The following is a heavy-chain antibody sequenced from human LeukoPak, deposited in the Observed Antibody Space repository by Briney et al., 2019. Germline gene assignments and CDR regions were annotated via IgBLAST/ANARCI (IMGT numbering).Heavy chain of an antibody. Sequence: GASVKLSCKASGGTFSSYAISWVRQAPGQGLECMGRIIPILGIANYAQKFQGRVTITADKSTSTAYMELSSLRSENTAVYYCARVGGYGDPFGSYYYYGMDVWGQGTTVTVSS. D-gene: IGHD4-17*01. CDR3: ARVGGYGDPFGSYYYYGMDV. CDR1: GGTFSSYA. CDR2: IIPILGIA. J-gene: IGHJ6*02. V-gene: IGHV1-69*04.